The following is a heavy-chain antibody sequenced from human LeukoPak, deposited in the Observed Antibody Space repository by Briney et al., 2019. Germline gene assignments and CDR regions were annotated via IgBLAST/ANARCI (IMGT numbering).Heavy chain of an antibody. CDR3: ARNVRYCSGGSCWAGLNWFDP. D-gene: IGHD2-15*01. CDR2: IYYTGST. J-gene: IGHJ5*02. Sequence: SETLSLTCTVSGGSISSYYWSWIRQSPGKGLEWIGYIYYTGSTNYNPSLKSRVTISVDTSKNQFSLKLSSVTAADTAVYYCARNVRYCSGGSCWAGLNWFDPWGQGTLVTVSS. V-gene: IGHV4-59*08. CDR1: GGSISSYY.